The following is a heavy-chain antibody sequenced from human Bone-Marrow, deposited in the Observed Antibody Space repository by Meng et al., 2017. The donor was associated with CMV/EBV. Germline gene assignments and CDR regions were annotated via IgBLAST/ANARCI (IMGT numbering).Heavy chain of an antibody. CDR3: ARANYDFWSGPTYYYYGMDV. Sequence: GGSLRLSCAASGFTFSSYWMHWVRQAPGKGLVWVSRINSDGSSTSYADSVKGRFTISRDNAKNTLYLQMNSLRAEDTAVYYCARANYDFWSGPTYYYYGMDVWGQGTTVTVSS. D-gene: IGHD3-3*01. CDR2: INSDGSST. CDR1: GFTFSSYW. J-gene: IGHJ6*02. V-gene: IGHV3-74*01.